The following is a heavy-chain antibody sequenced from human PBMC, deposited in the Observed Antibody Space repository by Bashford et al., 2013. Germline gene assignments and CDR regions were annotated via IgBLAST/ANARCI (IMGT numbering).Heavy chain of an antibody. J-gene: IGHJ5*02. CDR1: GGSISSDHHY. V-gene: IGHV4-31*03. D-gene: IGHD5-12*01. CDR3: ARAESAYDHNWFDP. CDR2: IYHSGGT. Sequence: SSETLSLTCTVSGGSISSDHHYWTWIRQHPGKGLEWIGYIYHSGGTYYNPSLKSRVTMSVDKSKNQFSLNLSFVTAADTAVYYCARAESAYDHNWFDPGAREPWSPSPQ.